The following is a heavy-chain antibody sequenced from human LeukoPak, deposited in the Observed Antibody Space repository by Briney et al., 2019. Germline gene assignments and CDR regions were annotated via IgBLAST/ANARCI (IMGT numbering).Heavy chain of an antibody. CDR2: IIPIFGTA. CDR1: GGTFSSYA. D-gene: IGHD2-15*01. V-gene: IGHV1-69*05. CDR3: ARDIVVVVAATGMDV. Sequence: GASVKVSCKASGGTFSSYAISWVRQAPGQGLEWMGGIIPIFGTANYAQKFQGRVTITTDESTSTAYMELSSLRSEDTAVYYCARDIVVVVAATGMDVWGQGTTVTVSS. J-gene: IGHJ6*02.